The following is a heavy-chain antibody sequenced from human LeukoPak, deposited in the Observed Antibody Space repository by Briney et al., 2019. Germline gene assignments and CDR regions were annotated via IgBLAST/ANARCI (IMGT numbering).Heavy chain of an antibody. V-gene: IGHV1-18*01. J-gene: IGHJ4*02. CDR2: ISAYNGNT. Sequence: GASVKVSCKASGYTFTSYGISWVRQAPGQGLEWMGWISAYNGNTDYAQKPQGRVTMTTDTSTSTAYMELRSLRSDDTAVYYCARVTQTDYDFDYWGQGTLVTVSS. D-gene: IGHD4-17*01. CDR3: ARVTQTDYDFDY. CDR1: GYTFTSYG.